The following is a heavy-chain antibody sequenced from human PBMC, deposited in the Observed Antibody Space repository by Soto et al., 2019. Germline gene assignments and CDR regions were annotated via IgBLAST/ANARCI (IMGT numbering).Heavy chain of an antibody. V-gene: IGHV3-15*01. D-gene: IGHD2-15*01. Sequence: YLRLSCAASGFTFSNAWMSWVRQALGKWLEWVGRIKSKIDGGTTHYAAAVKGGFTISRDDSKKTLYLQMNSLKTEDTAVYYCTTDSIALSVISGDPLDYWAQGTLVPVSS. J-gene: IGHJ4*02. CDR2: IKSKIDGGTT. CDR1: GFTFSNAW. CDR3: TTDSIALSVISGDPLDY.